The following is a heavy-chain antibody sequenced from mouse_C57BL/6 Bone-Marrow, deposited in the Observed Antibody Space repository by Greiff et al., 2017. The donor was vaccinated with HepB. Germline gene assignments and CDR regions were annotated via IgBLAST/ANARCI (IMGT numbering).Heavy chain of an antibody. J-gene: IGHJ4*01. CDR3: ARDRSDLLLDYYAMDY. Sequence: EVKLVESGGGLVKPGGSLKLSCAASGFTFSSYAMSWVRQTPEKRLEWVATISDGGSYTYYPDNVKGRFTISRDNAKNNLYLQMSHLKSEDTAMYYCARDRSDLLLDYYAMDYWGQGTSVTVSS. CDR2: ISDGGSYT. D-gene: IGHD2-1*01. CDR1: GFTFSSYA. V-gene: IGHV5-4*01.